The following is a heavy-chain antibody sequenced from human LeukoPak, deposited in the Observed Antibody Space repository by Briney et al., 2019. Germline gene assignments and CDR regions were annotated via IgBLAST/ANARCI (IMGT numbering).Heavy chain of an antibody. Sequence: SETLSLTCAVSGYSISSGYYWGWIRQPPGKGLEWIGSIYHSGSTYYNPSLKSRVTISVDTSKNQFPLKLSSVTAADTAVYYCASCSSTSNDAFNIWGQGTMVTVSS. V-gene: IGHV4-38-2*01. D-gene: IGHD2-2*01. J-gene: IGHJ3*02. CDR3: ASCSSTSNDAFNI. CDR2: IYHSGST. CDR1: GYSISSGYY.